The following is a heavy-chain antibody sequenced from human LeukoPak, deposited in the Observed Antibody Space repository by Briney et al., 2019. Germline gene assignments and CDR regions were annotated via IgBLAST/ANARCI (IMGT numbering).Heavy chain of an antibody. CDR1: GFTFSSYS. Sequence: KSGGSLRLSGAASGFTFSSYSMNWVRQAPGRGLEWVSSISSGSSFVYYADSVKGRFTISRDNGKKSLFLQMNSLRAEDTAVYYCARGYFDYWGQGSLVTVSS. J-gene: IGHJ4*02. CDR2: ISSGSSFV. CDR3: ARGYFDY. V-gene: IGHV3-21*01.